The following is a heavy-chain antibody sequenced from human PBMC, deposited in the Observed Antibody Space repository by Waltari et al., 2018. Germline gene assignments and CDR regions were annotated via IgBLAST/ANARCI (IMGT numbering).Heavy chain of an antibody. CDR2: IYSGGST. D-gene: IGHD3-22*01. J-gene: IGHJ4*02. V-gene: IGHV3-23*03. Sequence: EVQLLESGGGLVQPGGSLRLPCAASGFPFSSYAMSWVPRAPGKGLEWVSVIYSGGSTYYADSVKGRFTISRDNSKNTLYLQMNSLRAEDTAVYYCAKMNYDSSGWIFDYWGQGTLVTVSS. CDR3: AKMNYDSSGWIFDY. CDR1: GFPFSSYA.